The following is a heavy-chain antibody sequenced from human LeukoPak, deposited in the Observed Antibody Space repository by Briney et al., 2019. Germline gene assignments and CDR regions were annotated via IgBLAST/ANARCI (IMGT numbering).Heavy chain of an antibody. D-gene: IGHD3-10*01. V-gene: IGHV3-30-3*01. Sequence: SCKASGGILSKWSISWVRQAPGKGLEWVAVISYDGSNKYYADSVKGRFTISRDNSKNTLYLQMNSLRAEDTAVYYCARGGRGSSGVDYWGQGTLVTVSS. CDR2: ISYDGSNK. CDR3: ARGGRGSSGVDY. CDR1: GGILSKWS. J-gene: IGHJ4*02.